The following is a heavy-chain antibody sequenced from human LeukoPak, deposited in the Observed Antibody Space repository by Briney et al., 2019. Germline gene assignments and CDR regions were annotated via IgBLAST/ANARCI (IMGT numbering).Heavy chain of an antibody. D-gene: IGHD4-11*01. Sequence: GRSLRLSCAASGFIYSHYGMPWVRQAPGKGLEWVAVIWSDGSNRFYAGSVKGRFTISRDNSQNTLFLQMNSLRAEDTAMYYCARDAQRGFDYSNSLEYWGHGTLVTVSS. CDR1: GFIYSHYG. CDR3: ARDAQRGFDYSNSLEY. J-gene: IGHJ4*01. V-gene: IGHV3-33*01. CDR2: IWSDGSNR.